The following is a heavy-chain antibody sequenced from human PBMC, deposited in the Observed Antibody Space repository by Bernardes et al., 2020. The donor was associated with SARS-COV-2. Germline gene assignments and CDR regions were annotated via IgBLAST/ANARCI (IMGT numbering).Heavy chain of an antibody. D-gene: IGHD6-19*01. V-gene: IGHV6-1*01. CDR1: GDSVSSNSAA. J-gene: IGHJ4*02. CDR2: TFYRSKWYD. Sequence: LSLTCAISGDSVSSNSAAWNWIRQSPSRGLEWLGRTFYRSKWYDDFAVSVKSRVTINADTSKNQFSLQLSSVTPEDTAVYYCARDRYSSGWVDYWGQGTLVTVSS. CDR3: ARDRYSSGWVDY.